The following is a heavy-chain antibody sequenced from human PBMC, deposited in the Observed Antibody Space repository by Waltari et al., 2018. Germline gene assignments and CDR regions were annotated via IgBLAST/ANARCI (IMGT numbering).Heavy chain of an antibody. CDR1: VFIFTSSA. CDR2: ISGSGGTT. V-gene: IGHV3-23*01. D-gene: IGHD3-3*01. CDR3: AKTQDFDFWSGSYFDH. Sequence: EVQLLESGGGLVQPGGSLRLSCAASVFIFTSSAVRGVRQAPGKGLEWVAGISGSGGTTYYAASVKGRLTISRDNSNDTVYLQMNSLTAEDTAVYYCAKTQDFDFWSGSYFDHWGQGALVNVFS. J-gene: IGHJ4*02.